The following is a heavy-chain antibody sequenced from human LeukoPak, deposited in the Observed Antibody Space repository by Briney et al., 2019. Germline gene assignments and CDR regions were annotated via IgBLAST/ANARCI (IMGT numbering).Heavy chain of an antibody. CDR1: GFTFSTYA. V-gene: IGHV3-30*04. CDR3: ARTSYSSSWNFYYYGMDV. D-gene: IGHD6-13*01. Sequence: HAGTSLRLSCAASGFTFSTYAMHWVRQAGGKGLEWVAVISYDGSNKYYADSVKGRFTVSRDDSKKTLYLQMNSLRAEDTAVYYCARTSYSSSWNFYYYGMDVWGQGTLVTVSS. CDR2: ISYDGSNK. J-gene: IGHJ6*02.